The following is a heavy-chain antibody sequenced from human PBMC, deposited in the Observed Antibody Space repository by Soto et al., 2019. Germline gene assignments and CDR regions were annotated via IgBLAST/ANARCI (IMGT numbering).Heavy chain of an antibody. CDR3: ASWIQLWLRGRNQAFDI. J-gene: IGHJ3*02. V-gene: IGHV1-69*13. CDR1: GGTFSSYA. CDR2: IIPIFGTA. Sequence: VASVKVSCKASGGTFSSYAISWVRQAPGQGLEWMGGIIPIFGTANYAQKFQGRVTITADESTSTAYMELSSLRSEDTAVYYCASWIQLWLRGRNQAFDIWGQGTMVTVSS. D-gene: IGHD5-18*01.